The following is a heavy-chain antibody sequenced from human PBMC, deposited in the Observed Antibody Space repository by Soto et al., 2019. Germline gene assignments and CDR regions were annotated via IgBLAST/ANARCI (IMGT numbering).Heavy chain of an antibody. V-gene: IGHV4-34*01. CDR2: IDHTGNT. Sequence: SETLSLTCAVYGVSFSGYYWSWIRQPPGRGLEWIGEIDHTGNTNYNPSLKSRITISVDTSNNLLSLNLSSVTAADTAVYYCARSAVAGLDYWGQGTLVTVSS. CDR1: GVSFSGYY. CDR3: ARSAVAGLDY. J-gene: IGHJ4*02. D-gene: IGHD6-19*01.